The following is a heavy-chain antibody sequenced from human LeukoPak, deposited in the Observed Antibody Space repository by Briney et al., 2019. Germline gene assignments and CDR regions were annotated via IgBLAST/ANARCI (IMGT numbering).Heavy chain of an antibody. D-gene: IGHD5-12*01. CDR1: GYTFTSYG. CDR3: ARALEATDYDY. Sequence: ASVKVSCKASGYTFTSYGISWVRQAPGQGLEWMGWINPNSGGTNYAQKFQGRVTMTRDTSISTAYMELSRLRSDDTAVYYCARALEATDYDYWGQGTLVTVSS. CDR2: INPNSGGT. J-gene: IGHJ4*02. V-gene: IGHV1-2*02.